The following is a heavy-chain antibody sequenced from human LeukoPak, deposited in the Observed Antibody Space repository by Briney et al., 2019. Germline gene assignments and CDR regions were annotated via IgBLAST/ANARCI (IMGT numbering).Heavy chain of an antibody. V-gene: IGHV3-7*01. J-gene: IGHJ6*03. D-gene: IGHD6-19*01. CDR1: GFTFSNAW. Sequence: GGSLRLSCAASGFTFSNAWMSWVRQAPGKGLEWVANIKQDGGEKHYVDSVQGRFTISRDNAKNSLYLQMNSLRAEDTAVYYCARKGYSSGWYGVDYYYYYMDVWGKGTTVTVSS. CDR3: ARKGYSSGWYGVDYYYYYMDV. CDR2: IKQDGGEK.